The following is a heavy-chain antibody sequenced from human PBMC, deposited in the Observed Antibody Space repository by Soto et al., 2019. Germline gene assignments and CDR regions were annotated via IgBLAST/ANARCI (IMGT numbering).Heavy chain of an antibody. V-gene: IGHV1-2*04. CDR2: INPNSGGT. J-gene: IGHJ6*03. D-gene: IGHD4-4*01. Sequence: ASVKVSCKASGYTFTGYYMHWVRQAPGQGLEWMGWINPNSGGTNYAQKFQGWVTMTRDTSISTAYMELSRLRSDDTAVYYCARGKVDEGGSNYEDYYYYYYMDVWGKGTTVTVSS. CDR3: ARGKVDEGGSNYEDYYYYYYMDV. CDR1: GYTFTGYY.